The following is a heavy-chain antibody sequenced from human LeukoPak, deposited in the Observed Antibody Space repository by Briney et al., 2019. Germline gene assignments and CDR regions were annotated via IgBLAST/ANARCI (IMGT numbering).Heavy chain of an antibody. CDR1: GYTFTSYD. V-gene: IGHV1-8*01. J-gene: IGHJ6*03. CDR2: MNPNSGNT. CDR3: ARSTVGAIVSDYYYYMDV. Sequence: GASVMVSCKASGYTFTSYDINWVRQATGQGLEWMGWMNPNSGNTGYAQKFQGRVTMTRNTSISTAYMELSSLRSEDTAVYYCARSTVGAIVSDYYYYMDVWGKGTTVTVSS. D-gene: IGHD1-26*01.